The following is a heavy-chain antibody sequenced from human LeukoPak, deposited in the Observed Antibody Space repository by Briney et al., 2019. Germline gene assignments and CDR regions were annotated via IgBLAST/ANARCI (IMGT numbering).Heavy chain of an antibody. Sequence: GGSLRLSCAASGFTFNNFCMHWVRQAPGKGLGWVAVISYDGNNQNYADSVKGRFTLSRDNSKSTLYLQMNSLRAEDTAKYYCAKSVRGWGFFDYWGQGTLVAVSS. V-gene: IGHV3-30*18. CDR1: GFTFNNFC. D-gene: IGHD3-10*02. CDR3: AKSVRGWGFFDY. J-gene: IGHJ4*02. CDR2: ISYDGNNQ.